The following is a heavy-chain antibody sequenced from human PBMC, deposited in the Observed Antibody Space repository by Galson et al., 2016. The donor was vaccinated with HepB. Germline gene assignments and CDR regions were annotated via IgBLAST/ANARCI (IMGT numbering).Heavy chain of an antibody. D-gene: IGHD1-1*01. CDR1: GDSVSSNSAV. Sequence: CAISGDSVSSNSAVWNWIRQSPSRGLEWLGRTYYGSNWLSDYAASVRSRITVNANPPKNQYSLHLNSVTPDDTAVYYCASAGRIQVGTGDWFDSWGQGILATVSS. V-gene: IGHV6-1*01. CDR2: TYYGSNWLS. CDR3: ASAGRIQVGTGDWFDS. J-gene: IGHJ5*01.